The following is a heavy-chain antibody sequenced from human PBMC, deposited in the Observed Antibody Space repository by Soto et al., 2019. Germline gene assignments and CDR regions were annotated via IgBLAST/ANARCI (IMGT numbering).Heavy chain of an antibody. CDR1: GFTFSSYW. CDR3: ARGEQYSSSEVDY. D-gene: IGHD6-6*01. CDR2: VNGDGSST. J-gene: IGHJ4*02. V-gene: IGHV3-74*01. Sequence: EVQLVESGGGLVQPGGSLRLSCAASGFTFSSYWMHWVRQAPGKGLVWVSRVNGDGSSTSYADSVKGRFTISRDNAKNTIHLQMNSLRVEDTAVYYCARGEQYSSSEVDYWGQGTLVTVSS.